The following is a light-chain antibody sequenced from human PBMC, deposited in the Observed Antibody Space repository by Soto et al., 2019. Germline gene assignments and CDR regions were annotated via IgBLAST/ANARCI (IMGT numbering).Light chain of an antibody. J-gene: IGKJ2*01. CDR3: QQYHNLLYT. Sequence: DIQLTQSPSSLSASVGDRVTITCQASHDITKSLNWYQQRPGKAPKLLIHGASSLETGVPSRFSGFGSGTYFTLTISSLQPEDFATYYRQQYHNLLYTFGQGTKVDIK. CDR2: GAS. CDR1: HDITKS. V-gene: IGKV1-33*01.